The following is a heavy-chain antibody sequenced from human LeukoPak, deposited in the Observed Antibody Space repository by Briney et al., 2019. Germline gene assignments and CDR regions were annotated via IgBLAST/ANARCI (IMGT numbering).Heavy chain of an antibody. D-gene: IGHD4-23*01. J-gene: IGHJ1*01. V-gene: IGHV4-59*01. CDR3: ARAPGGNAGNFQH. CDR2: IYYSGST. Sequence: SETLSLTCTVSGGSISTYYWNWIRQPPGKGLEWIGYIYYSGSTNYNPSPKSRVTISVDTSKNHFSLKLSSGTAADTAVYYCARAPGGNAGNFQHWGQGTLVTVSS. CDR1: GGSISTYY.